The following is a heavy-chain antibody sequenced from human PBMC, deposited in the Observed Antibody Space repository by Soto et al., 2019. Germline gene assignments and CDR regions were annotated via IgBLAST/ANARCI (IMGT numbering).Heavy chain of an antibody. D-gene: IGHD3-3*02. CDR2: IGTAGDT. V-gene: IGHV3-13*01. CDR1: GFDFSNYD. J-gene: IGHJ3*01. Sequence: EVQLEEFGGGSVQPGEYLRLSCAASGFDFSNYDMLWVRQVAGKGLEWVSIIGTAGDTYYPDSLKGRFTIFREDAKKSLFLQMNTLRTGDTAVYFCARRNTPLEAFDVWGQGTMVTVSS. CDR3: ARRNTPLEAFDV.